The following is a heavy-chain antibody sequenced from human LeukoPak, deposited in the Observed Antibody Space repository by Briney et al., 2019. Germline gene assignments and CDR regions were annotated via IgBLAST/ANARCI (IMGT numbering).Heavy chain of an antibody. CDR3: AKSIRYSGYRDY. J-gene: IGHJ4*02. CDR1: GFTFSSYA. D-gene: IGHD5-12*01. Sequence: PGGSLRLSCAASGFTFSSYAMSWVRQAPGKGLECISGFSGSGGSTYYADSVKGRFTISRDNSKNTLYLQMNSLRAEDTAVYYCAKSIRYSGYRDYWGQGTLVTVSS. CDR2: FSGSGGST. V-gene: IGHV3-23*01.